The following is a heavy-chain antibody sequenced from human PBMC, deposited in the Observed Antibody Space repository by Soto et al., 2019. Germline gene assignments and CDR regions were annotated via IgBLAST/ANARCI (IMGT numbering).Heavy chain of an antibody. V-gene: IGHV3-7*01. CDR3: AKWGGAGSDN. CDR1: GFTFTNYY. J-gene: IGHJ4*02. D-gene: IGHD1-26*01. CDR2: VNEDGSER. Sequence: EVQLVESGGGLVQPGGSLRLSCAASGFTFTNYYMSWVRQAQGKGLEWVANVNEDGSERYYVDSVKGRFTVSRDNAKNSLYLQMNSLIAEDMAVYYCAKWGGAGSDNWGQGTLVTVSS.